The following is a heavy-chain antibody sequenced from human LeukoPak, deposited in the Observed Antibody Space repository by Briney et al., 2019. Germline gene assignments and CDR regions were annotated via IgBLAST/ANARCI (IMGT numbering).Heavy chain of an antibody. CDR3: ARDRRYCSGGSCYPSYYMDV. CDR1: GYTFTGYY. J-gene: IGHJ6*03. CDR2: INPNSGGT. Sequence: GASVKVSCKASGYTFTGYYMHWVRQAPGQGLEWMGWINPNSGGTNYAQKFQGRVTMTRDTSISTAYMELSRLRTDDTAVYYCARDRRYCSGGSCYPSYYMDVWGKGTTVTVSS. D-gene: IGHD2-15*01. V-gene: IGHV1-2*02.